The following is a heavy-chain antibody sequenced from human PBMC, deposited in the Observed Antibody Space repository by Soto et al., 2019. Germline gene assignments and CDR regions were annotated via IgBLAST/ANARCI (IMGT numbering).Heavy chain of an antibody. Sequence: GGSLRLSCAASGFSFRDYGMHWVRQAPGKGLEWVALMPFDERKTYYADSVEGRFTISRDNSKNILYLEMNSLRVEDTAVYYCAKEGSFYGSGRPDYMDVWGKGTTVTVSS. CDR2: MPFDERKT. V-gene: IGHV3-30*02. D-gene: IGHD3-10*01. CDR1: GFSFRDYG. CDR3: AKEGSFYGSGRPDYMDV. J-gene: IGHJ6*03.